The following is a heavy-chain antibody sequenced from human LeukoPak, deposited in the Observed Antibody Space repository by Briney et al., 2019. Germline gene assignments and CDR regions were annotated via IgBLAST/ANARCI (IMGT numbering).Heavy chain of an antibody. V-gene: IGHV1-18*01. J-gene: IGHJ4*02. CDR2: ISAYNGNT. CDR1: GYTFTSYG. D-gene: IGHD6-13*01. CDR3: ARDDPLGIAAAGFDY. Sequence: GASVKVSCKASGYTFTSYGISWVRQAPGQGLEWMGWISAYNGNTNYAQKLQGRVTMTTDTSTSTAYTELRSLRSDDTAVYYCARDDPLGIAAAGFDYWGQGTLVTVSS.